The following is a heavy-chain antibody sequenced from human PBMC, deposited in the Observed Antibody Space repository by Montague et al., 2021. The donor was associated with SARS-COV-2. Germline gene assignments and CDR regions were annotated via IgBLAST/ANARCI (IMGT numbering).Heavy chain of an antibody. J-gene: IGHJ4*02. V-gene: IGHV6-1*01. CDR3: VRGIEAAGSYDY. Sequence: CAISGDSVSSNSATWNWIRQSPSRGLEWLGRTYYRSMWKSDYARSVKRRIAINPDTSKNQLSLQLSSVTPEDTALYYCVRGIEAAGSYDYWGQGTLVTVSS. D-gene: IGHD6-13*01. CDR2: TYYRSMWKS. CDR1: GDSVSSNSAT.